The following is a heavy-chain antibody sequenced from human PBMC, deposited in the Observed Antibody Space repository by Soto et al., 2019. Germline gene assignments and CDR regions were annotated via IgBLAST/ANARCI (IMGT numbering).Heavy chain of an antibody. V-gene: IGHV3-33*01. CDR3: ARTYSCGWYYFVC. CDR2: IWYDGSNE. CDR1: GFTFSSYS. D-gene: IGHD6-19*01. Sequence: QVQLVESGGGMVQPGRSLRLSCAASGFTFSSYSMHWVRQAPGKGLEWVAVIWYDGSNEYYADSVKGRFTISRDNSKNTLYLQMNSLRADDTAVYYCARTYSCGWYYFVCWSQGTLVTVCS. J-gene: IGHJ4*02.